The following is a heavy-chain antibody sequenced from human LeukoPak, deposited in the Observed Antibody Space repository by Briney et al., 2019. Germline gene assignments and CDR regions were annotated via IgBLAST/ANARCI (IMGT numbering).Heavy chain of an antibody. CDR3: ARGVRGVQNWFDP. CDR1: GGTFSSYA. J-gene: IGHJ5*02. V-gene: IGHV1-69*01. CDR2: IIPIFGTA. Sequence: GSSVKVSCKASGGTFSSYAISWVRQAPGQGLEWMGGIIPIFGTASYAQKFQGRVTITADESTSTAYMELSSLRSEDTAVYYCARGVRGVQNWFDPWGQGALVTVSS. D-gene: IGHD3-10*01.